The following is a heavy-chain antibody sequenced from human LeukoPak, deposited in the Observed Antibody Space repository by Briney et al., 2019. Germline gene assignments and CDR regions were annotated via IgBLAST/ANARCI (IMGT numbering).Heavy chain of an antibody. J-gene: IGHJ4*02. Sequence: PGGSLRLSCAASGFTFSTYNMNWVRRAPGKGLEWVGRIKSKTDGGTTDYAAPVKGRFTISRDDSKNMLYLQMNSLKTEDTAVYYCTTVPTYYYDSNGYYPIDYWGQGTLVTVSS. D-gene: IGHD3-22*01. V-gene: IGHV3-15*01. CDR3: TTVPTYYYDSNGYYPIDY. CDR1: GFTFSTYN. CDR2: IKSKTDGGTT.